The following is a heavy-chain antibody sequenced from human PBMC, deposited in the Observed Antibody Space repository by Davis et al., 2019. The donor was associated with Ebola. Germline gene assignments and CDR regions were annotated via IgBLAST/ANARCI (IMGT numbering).Heavy chain of an antibody. D-gene: IGHD2-2*01. CDR3: ARGSGDIVVVPAAMHRYYYGMDV. CDR2: ISSSGSTI. CDR1: GFTFSDYY. J-gene: IGHJ6*02. Sequence: GESLKISCAASGFTFSDYYMSWIRQAPGKGLEWVSYISSSGSTIYYADSVKGRFTISRDNAKNSLYLQMNSLREEDTAVYYCARGSGDIVVVPAAMHRYYYGMDVWGQGTTVTVSS. V-gene: IGHV3-11*04.